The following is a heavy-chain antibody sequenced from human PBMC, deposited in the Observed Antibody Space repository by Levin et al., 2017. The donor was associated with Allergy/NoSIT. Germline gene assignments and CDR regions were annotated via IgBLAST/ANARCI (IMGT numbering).Heavy chain of an antibody. CDR2: IKGKSDAGTT. J-gene: IGHJ4*02. CDR3: TTPAAGATFDY. Sequence: GESLKISCVGSGFTFTDAWMSWVRQAPGKGLEWVGRIKGKSDAGTTEYAAPVKDKFTISRDDSKNTLYLQMNSLKIEDTAVYYCTTPAAGATFDYWGQGTLVTVSS. D-gene: IGHD1-26*01. CDR1: GFTFTDAW. V-gene: IGHV3-15*01.